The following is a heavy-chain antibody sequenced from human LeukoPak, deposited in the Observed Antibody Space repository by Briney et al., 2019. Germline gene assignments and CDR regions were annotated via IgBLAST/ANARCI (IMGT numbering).Heavy chain of an antibody. J-gene: IGHJ4*02. Sequence: GRSLRLSCAASGFTFSSYGMHWVRQAPGKGLEWVAVISYDGSNKYYADSVKGRFTISRDNSKNTLYLQMNSLRAEDTAVYYCARPIAVAGTDYFDYWGQGTLVTVSS. D-gene: IGHD6-19*01. V-gene: IGHV3-30*19. CDR1: GFTFSSYG. CDR2: ISYDGSNK. CDR3: ARPIAVAGTDYFDY.